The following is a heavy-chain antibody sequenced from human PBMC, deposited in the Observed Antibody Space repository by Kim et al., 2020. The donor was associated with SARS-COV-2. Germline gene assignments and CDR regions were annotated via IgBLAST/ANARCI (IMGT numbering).Heavy chain of an antibody. J-gene: IGHJ4*02. CDR1: GLIFSNWN. V-gene: IGHV3-21*01. CDR3: VGATRDYGDSAPY. Sequence: GGSLRLSCVGSGLIFSNWNMHWVRQAPGKGLQWVSIIGRSGSLIQYADSVQGRFTISRDNARNSLFLQMDNLRAEDTAVYYCVGATRDYGDSAPYWGQGTLVTVSS. D-gene: IGHD4-17*01. CDR2: IGRSGSLI.